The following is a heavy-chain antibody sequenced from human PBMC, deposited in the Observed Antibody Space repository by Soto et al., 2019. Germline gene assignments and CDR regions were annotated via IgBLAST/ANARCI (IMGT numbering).Heavy chain of an antibody. D-gene: IGHD7-27*01. Sequence: SETLSLTCTVSGGSFNDCYWSWIRQPPGKGLEWIGYIYHSGTTYYNPSLKSRVTISVDRSKNQFSLKLSSVTAADTAVYYCARVPGPWGQGTLVTVSS. V-gene: IGHV4-34*01. CDR2: IYHSGTT. CDR3: ARVPGP. J-gene: IGHJ5*02. CDR1: GGSFNDCY.